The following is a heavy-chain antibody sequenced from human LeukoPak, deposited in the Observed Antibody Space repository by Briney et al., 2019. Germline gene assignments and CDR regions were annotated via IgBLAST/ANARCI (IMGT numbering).Heavy chain of an antibody. Sequence: GGSLRLSCATSGFTFRSYVMTWVRQAPGKGLEWVSGISGSGGSPDYAVSVKGRFTISRDSSNSTQYLQMNSLRAEDTAVYYCAKGPGPSTDYYMDVWGRGTTVTVSS. V-gene: IGHV3-23*01. CDR2: ISGSGGSP. CDR3: AKGPGPSTDYYMDV. D-gene: IGHD4-11*01. CDR1: GFTFRSYV. J-gene: IGHJ6*03.